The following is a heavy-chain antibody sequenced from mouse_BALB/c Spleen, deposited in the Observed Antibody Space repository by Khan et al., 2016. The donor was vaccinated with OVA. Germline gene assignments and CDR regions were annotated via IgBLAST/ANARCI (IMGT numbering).Heavy chain of an antibody. D-gene: IGHD3-1*01. CDR1: GYTFSTYW. V-gene: IGHV1-9*01. CDR2: ILPRSGTT. J-gene: IGHJ4*01. CDR3: ASTARAYYYAMDY. Sequence: QVQLQQSGAEVMKPGASVKISCKASGYTFSTYWIEWVKQRPGHGLEWIGEILPRSGTTNYNENFKGKATFTADTSSNTAYMQLSSLTSEDSAVFFCASTARAYYYAMDYWGQGTPVTVSA.